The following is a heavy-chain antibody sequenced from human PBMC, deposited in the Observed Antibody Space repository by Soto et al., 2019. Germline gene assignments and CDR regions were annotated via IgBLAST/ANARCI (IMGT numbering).Heavy chain of an antibody. J-gene: IGHJ6*02. CDR3: ARENGSSAPYYYYYGMDV. CDR2: ILSDGSKQ. D-gene: IGHD6-6*01. CDR1: RFTFSYYA. V-gene: IGHV3-30*04. Sequence: GGSLRLSCAASRFTFSYYAMHWIRQAPGKGLEWMAVILSDGSKQYYADSVKGRFTISRDNSKNTLYLQMNSLRAEDTAVYYCARENGSSAPYYYYYGMDVWGQGTTVTVSS.